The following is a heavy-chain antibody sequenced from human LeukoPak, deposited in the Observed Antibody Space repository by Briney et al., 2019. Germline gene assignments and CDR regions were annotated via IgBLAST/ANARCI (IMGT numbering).Heavy chain of an antibody. D-gene: IGHD3-3*01. CDR3: ARSPSRVRFLEWSLYFDY. J-gene: IGHJ4*02. Sequence: GGSLRLSCAASGFTVSSNYMSWVRQAPGKGLEWVSVIYSGGSTYYADSVKGRFTISRDNSKNTLYLQMNSLRAEDTAVYYCARSPSRVRFLEWSLYFDYWGQGTLVTVSS. CDR2: IYSGGST. V-gene: IGHV3-66*02. CDR1: GFTVSSNY.